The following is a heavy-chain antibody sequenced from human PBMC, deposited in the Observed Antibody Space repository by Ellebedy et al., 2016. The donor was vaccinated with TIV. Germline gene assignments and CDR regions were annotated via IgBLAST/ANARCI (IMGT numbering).Heavy chain of an antibody. CDR2: ISSIGSTI. CDR3: SRAVRGIAIIYYFDF. CDR1: GGSFSDYY. D-gene: IGHD3-10*01. J-gene: IGHJ4*02. Sequence: PGGSLRLSCALYGGSFSDYYWSWIRQAPGKGLEWVSYISSIGSTIFHADSVKGRFTISRDNAQNSLYLQMNSLRAEDPAVYYCSRAVRGIAIIYYFDFWGQGTLVTVSS. V-gene: IGHV3-11*01.